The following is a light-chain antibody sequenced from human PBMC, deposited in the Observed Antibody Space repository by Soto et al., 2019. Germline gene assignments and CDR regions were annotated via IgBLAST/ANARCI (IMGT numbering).Light chain of an antibody. CDR1: QSVSSN. V-gene: IGKV3-15*01. CDR3: QQYNNWPPWT. CDR2: GAS. Sequence: EIVLTHSPSTLSLSPVERATLSCSASQSVSSNLAWYQQKPGQAPRLLIYGASTRATGIPARFSGSGSGTEFTLTISSLQSEDFAVYYCQQYNNWPPWTFGQGTKVDIK. J-gene: IGKJ1*01.